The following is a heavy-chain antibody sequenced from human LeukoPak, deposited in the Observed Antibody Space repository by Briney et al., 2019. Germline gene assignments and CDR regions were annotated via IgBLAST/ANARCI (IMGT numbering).Heavy chain of an antibody. CDR3: ARLDGYNLGDIDY. V-gene: IGHV4-38-2*02. J-gene: IGHJ4*02. CDR2: IYHSGST. Sequence: SETLSLTCTVSGYSISNGYYWGWIRQPPGKGLEWIGSIYHSGSTYYNPSLKSRVTLSVDTSENHFSLKLSSVTAADTAVYYCARLDGYNLGDIDYWAREPWSPSPQ. D-gene: IGHD5-24*01. CDR1: GYSISNGYY.